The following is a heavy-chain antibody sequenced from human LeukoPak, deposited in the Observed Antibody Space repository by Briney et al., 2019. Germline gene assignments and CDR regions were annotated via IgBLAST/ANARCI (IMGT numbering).Heavy chain of an antibody. J-gene: IGHJ4*02. CDR1: GFTFSNSW. Sequence: GGSLRLSCAASGFTFSNSWMHWVRQAPGKRLVWVSRINTDGSTTNYADSVKGRFTISRDNARNTVYLQMNSLIAEDSAVYYCANSYSPPHFWGQGTLVTVSS. V-gene: IGHV3-74*01. CDR3: ANSYSPPHF. CDR2: INTDGSTT. D-gene: IGHD3-10*01.